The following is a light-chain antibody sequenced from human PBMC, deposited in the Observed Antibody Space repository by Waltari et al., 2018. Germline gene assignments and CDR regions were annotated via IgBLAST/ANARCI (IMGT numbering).Light chain of an antibody. Sequence: FTQSPGPLSLSPGERATLPCRASQSLSRYLPWYQQTPGQAPRLLTHGASTRATGIPDRFSGSGSGTDFSLTISGLEPEDAAVYYCQHHFRLPATFGQGTKVEIK. V-gene: IGKV3-20*01. CDR3: QHHFRLPAT. CDR2: GAS. J-gene: IGKJ1*01. CDR1: QSLSRY.